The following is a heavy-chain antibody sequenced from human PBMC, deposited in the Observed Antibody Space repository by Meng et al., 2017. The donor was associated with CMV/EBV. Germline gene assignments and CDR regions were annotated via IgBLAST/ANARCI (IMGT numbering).Heavy chain of an antibody. J-gene: IGHJ6*02. CDR3: AKTFTIFGVVIGMDV. CDR2: IWYDGSNK. Sequence: GGSLRLSCAASGFTFSSYGMRWVRQAPGKGLEWVAVIWYDGSNKYYADSVKGRFTISRDNSKNTLYLQMNSLRAEDTAVYYCAKTFTIFGVVIGMDVWGQGTTVTVSS. V-gene: IGHV3-33*06. D-gene: IGHD3-3*01. CDR1: GFTFSSYG.